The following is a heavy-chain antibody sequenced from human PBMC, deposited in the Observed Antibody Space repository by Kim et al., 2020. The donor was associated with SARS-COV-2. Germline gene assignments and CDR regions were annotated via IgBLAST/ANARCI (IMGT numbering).Heavy chain of an antibody. Sequence: PTYAQGFTGRFVFSLDTSVSTAYLQIGSLKAEDTAVYYCARVRDYAWFDPWGQGTLVTVSS. J-gene: IGHJ5*02. CDR3: ARVRDYAWFDP. V-gene: IGHV7-4-1*01. CDR2: P. D-gene: IGHD4-17*01.